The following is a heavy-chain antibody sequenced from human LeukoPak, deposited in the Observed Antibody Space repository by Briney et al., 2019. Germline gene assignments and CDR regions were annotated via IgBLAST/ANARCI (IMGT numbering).Heavy chain of an antibody. D-gene: IGHD4-17*01. V-gene: IGHV1-18*01. Sequence: GASVKVSCKASGYTFTSYGISWVRQAPGQGLEWMGWISAYNGNTNYAQKLQGRVTMTTDTSTSTAYMELRSLRSDDTAVYYCARDSETNDYGDYFLDPLFDYWGQGTLVTVSS. CDR2: ISAYNGNT. CDR3: ARDSETNDYGDYFLDPLFDY. CDR1: GYTFTSYG. J-gene: IGHJ4*02.